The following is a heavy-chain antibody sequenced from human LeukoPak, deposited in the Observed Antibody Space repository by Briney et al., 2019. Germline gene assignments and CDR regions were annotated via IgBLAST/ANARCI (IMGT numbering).Heavy chain of an antibody. Sequence: GGSLRLSCAASGFTFSSYGMHWVRQAPGKGLEWVAVISYDGSNKYYADSVKGRFTISRDNSKNTLYLQMNSLRAEDTAVYYCAKEITIFGVAPRKNYGMDVWGQGTTVTVSS. CDR3: AKEITIFGVAPRKNYGMDV. CDR2: ISYDGSNK. CDR1: GFTFSSYG. D-gene: IGHD3-3*01. V-gene: IGHV3-30*18. J-gene: IGHJ6*02.